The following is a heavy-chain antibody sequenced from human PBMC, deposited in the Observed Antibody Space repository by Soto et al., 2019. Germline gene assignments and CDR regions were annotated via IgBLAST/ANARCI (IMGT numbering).Heavy chain of an antibody. V-gene: IGHV2-5*02. CDR1: GFSLSTSGVG. J-gene: IGHJ4*02. D-gene: IGHD3-22*01. Sequence: QITLKESGPMLVKPTQTLTLTCTFSGFSLSTSGVGVGWIRQPPGKALEWLGLIYWDDDKRYSPSLKSRLTITKDTSKNQVDLTLTNMDPVDTATYYCAHSYSYHDSSGYDFYFDYRGQGTLVHV. CDR2: IYWDDDK. CDR3: AHSYSYHDSSGYDFYFDY.